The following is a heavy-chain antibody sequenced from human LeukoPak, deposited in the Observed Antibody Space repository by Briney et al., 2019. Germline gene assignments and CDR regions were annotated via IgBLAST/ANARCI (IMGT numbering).Heavy chain of an antibody. CDR2: IIPSFGTV. CDR3: ARAASANEYSYGFHFDY. Sequence: SVKVSCKASGTTFRSYAINWVRQAPGQGLEWMGAIIPSFGTVKYAQKFQGRVTMTADESTSTAYMDLNYLRSDDTAVYFCARAASANEYSYGFHFDYWGQGTLVTVSS. V-gene: IGHV1-69*01. CDR1: GTTFRSYA. J-gene: IGHJ4*02. D-gene: IGHD5-18*01.